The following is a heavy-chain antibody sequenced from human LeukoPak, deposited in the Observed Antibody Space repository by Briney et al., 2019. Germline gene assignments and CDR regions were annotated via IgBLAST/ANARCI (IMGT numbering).Heavy chain of an antibody. CDR1: GYTFTSYY. CDR2: INPSGGST. J-gene: IGHJ6*02. V-gene: IGHV1-46*01. Sequence: ASVKVSCKASGYTFTSYYMHWVRQAPGQGLEWMGIINPSGGSTSYAQKFQGRVTITADESTSTAYMELSSLRSEDTAVYYCAVVHDYGGKITGYYGMDVWGQGTTVTVSS. CDR3: AVVHDYGGKITGYYGMDV. D-gene: IGHD4-23*01.